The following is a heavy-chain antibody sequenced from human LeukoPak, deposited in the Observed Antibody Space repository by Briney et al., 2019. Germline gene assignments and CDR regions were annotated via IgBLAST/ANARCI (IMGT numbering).Heavy chain of an antibody. D-gene: IGHD1-26*01. CDR2: IYYSGST. CDR3: ARMGGVVLGGYYFDY. J-gene: IGHJ4*02. Sequence: PSETLSLTCNVSGGSISSSSYYWDWIRQPPGKGLEWIGSIYYSGSTYYNPSLKSRVTISVDTSKNQFSLKLSSVTAADTAVYYCARMGGVVLGGYYFDYWGQGTLVTVSS. V-gene: IGHV4-39*07. CDR1: GGSISSSSYY.